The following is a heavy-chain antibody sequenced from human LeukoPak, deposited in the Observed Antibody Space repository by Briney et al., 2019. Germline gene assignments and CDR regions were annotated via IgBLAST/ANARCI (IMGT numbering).Heavy chain of an antibody. CDR1: GGSISSYY. D-gene: IGHD3-3*01. CDR2: IYYNGST. V-gene: IGHV4-59*13. CDR3: ATPYDFWSA. J-gene: IGHJ4*02. Sequence: PSETLSLTCTVSGGSISSYYWSWIRQPPGKGLEWIGYIYYNGSTNYNPSLKSRLTISVDTSKNQFSLKLSSVTAADTAVYYCATPYDFWSAWGQGTLVTVSS.